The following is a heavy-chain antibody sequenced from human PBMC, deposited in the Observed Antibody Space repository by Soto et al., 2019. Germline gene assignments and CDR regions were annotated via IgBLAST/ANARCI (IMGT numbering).Heavy chain of an antibody. CDR1: GCSSTTSSSF. D-gene: IGHD3-10*01. Sequence: SETLSLTCTVSGCSSTTSSSFWGWVRQPPGKGLEWIGDIYYVGSTFYNPSLKSRVTISVDTSKSQFSLNLNSVTAADTAVYFCALHVRYYGSGDYRYYFDYWGQGALVT. V-gene: IGHV4-39*01. J-gene: IGHJ4*02. CDR3: ALHVRYYGSGDYRYYFDY. CDR2: IYYVGST.